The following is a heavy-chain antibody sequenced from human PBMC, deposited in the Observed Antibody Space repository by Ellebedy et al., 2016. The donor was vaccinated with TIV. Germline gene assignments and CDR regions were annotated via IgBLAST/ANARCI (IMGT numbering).Heavy chain of an antibody. D-gene: IGHD3-9*01. Sequence: GGSLRLSXAASGFTFSSYSMNWVRQAPGKGLEWVSSISSSSSYIYYADSVKGRFTISRDNAKNSLYLQMHSLRAEDTAVYYCAALASNYDILTGHTQAFDIWGQGTMVTVSS. CDR3: AALASNYDILTGHTQAFDI. J-gene: IGHJ3*02. CDR2: ISSSSSYI. V-gene: IGHV3-21*01. CDR1: GFTFSSYS.